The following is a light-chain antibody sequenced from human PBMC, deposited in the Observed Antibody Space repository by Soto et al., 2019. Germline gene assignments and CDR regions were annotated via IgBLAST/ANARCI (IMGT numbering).Light chain of an antibody. Sequence: EVVMTQSPLSLPVTLGQPASISCRSSQSLASSDGNTYLHWFQQRPGQSPRRLIYKVSNRDSGVPDRFSGIGSGTDFTLRISRVKAEDVGVYYCMQAIHWPWTFGQGTKVDIK. J-gene: IGKJ1*01. CDR1: QSLASSDGNTY. CDR3: MQAIHWPWT. CDR2: KVS. V-gene: IGKV2-30*01.